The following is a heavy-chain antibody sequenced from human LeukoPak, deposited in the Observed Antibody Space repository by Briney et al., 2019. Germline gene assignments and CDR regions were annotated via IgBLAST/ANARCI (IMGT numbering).Heavy chain of an antibody. J-gene: IGHJ6*02. CDR3: AKNYDSSGYYWDYYYGMDV. CDR1: GFTLSSYG. CDR2: ISYDGSNK. Sequence: PGGSLRLSCAASGFTLSSYGMHWVRQAPGKGLEWVAVISYDGSNKYYADSVKGRFTISRDNSKNTLYLQMNSLRAEDTAVYYCAKNYDSSGYYWDYYYGMDVWGQGTTVTVSS. V-gene: IGHV3-30*18. D-gene: IGHD3-22*01.